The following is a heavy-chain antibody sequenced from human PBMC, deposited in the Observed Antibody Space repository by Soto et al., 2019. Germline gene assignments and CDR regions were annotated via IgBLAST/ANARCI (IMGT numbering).Heavy chain of an antibody. Sequence: PSETLSLTCTVSGGSVSSGSYYWSWIRQPPGKGLEWIGYIYYSGSTNYNPSLKSRVAISVDTSKNQFSLKLSSVTAADTAVYYCARGGYSGYGHLGYWGQGTLVTVSS. V-gene: IGHV4-61*01. J-gene: IGHJ4*02. CDR3: ARGGYSGYGHLGY. CDR2: IYYSGST. CDR1: GGSVSSGSYY. D-gene: IGHD5-12*01.